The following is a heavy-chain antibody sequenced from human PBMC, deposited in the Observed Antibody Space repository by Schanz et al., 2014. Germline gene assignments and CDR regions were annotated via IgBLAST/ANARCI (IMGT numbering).Heavy chain of an antibody. Sequence: QVQVVQSGAELKKPGASVKVSCKASGYTFSSHGIHWLRQAPGQSLEWMGWINTANGNAKYSANFQARVTITRDTSATTAYMELTSLRSEDTAVYYCARDLPYFFAGKYYSDGLDIWGQGTLVTISS. V-gene: IGHV1-3*04. D-gene: IGHD3-10*01. J-gene: IGHJ3*02. CDR3: ARDLPYFFAGKYYSDGLDI. CDR1: GYTFSSHG. CDR2: INTANGNA.